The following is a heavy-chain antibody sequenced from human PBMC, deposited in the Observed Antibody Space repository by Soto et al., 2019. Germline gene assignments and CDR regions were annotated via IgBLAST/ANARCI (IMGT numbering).Heavy chain of an antibody. V-gene: IGHV4-61*08. CDR3: ARHASRGYSSSWYFED. J-gene: IGHJ4*02. CDR1: EGHRSSGGGY. D-gene: IGHD6-13*01. Sequence: SETLSHSYTVSEGHRSSGGGYWSWIRQSPGKRLEWIAYIYYTGTTKYNPSLKSRVTTSMDASKNQFSLTVTSVTAADTAIYYCARHASRGYSSSWYFEDWGQGTPVTVSS. CDR2: IYYTGTT.